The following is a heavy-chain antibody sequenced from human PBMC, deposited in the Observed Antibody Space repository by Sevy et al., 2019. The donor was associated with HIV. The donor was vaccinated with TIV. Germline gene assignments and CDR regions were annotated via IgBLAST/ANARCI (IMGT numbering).Heavy chain of an antibody. CDR2: ISWNSVHI. CDR1: GFTFNDYA. J-gene: IGHJ4*02. D-gene: IGHD1-1*01. CDR3: AKDLNSGTLGWYSLDY. V-gene: IGHV3-9*01. Sequence: GGSLRLSCAASGFTFNDYAMHWVRQVPGKGLEWVASISWNSVHIDYEDSVNDRFTISRDNAKNSLYLQISSLRRDDTTFYYCAKDLNSGTLGWYSLDYWGQGTLVTVSS.